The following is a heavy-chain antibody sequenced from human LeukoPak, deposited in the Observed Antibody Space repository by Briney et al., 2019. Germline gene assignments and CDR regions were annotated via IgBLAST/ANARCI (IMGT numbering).Heavy chain of an antibody. J-gene: IGHJ4*02. Sequence: GGSLRLSCAASGFTFRNYGMQWVRQAPGKGLEWVAVISYEASTTYYADSVKGRFTISRDNSRNTLSLQMNGLRPEDTAVYYCAKEGPGNSYSAYFDSWGQGTLVTVSS. CDR3: AKEGPGNSYSAYFDS. D-gene: IGHD4-23*01. CDR2: ISYEASTT. CDR1: GFTFRNYG. V-gene: IGHV3-30*18.